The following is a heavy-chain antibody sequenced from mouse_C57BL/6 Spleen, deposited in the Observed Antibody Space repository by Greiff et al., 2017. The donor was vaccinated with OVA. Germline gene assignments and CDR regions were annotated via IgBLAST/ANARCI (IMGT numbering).Heavy chain of an antibody. J-gene: IGHJ4*01. V-gene: IGHV5-16*01. CDR3: ARYLGIAYAMDY. Sequence: EVQLVESEGGLVQPGSSMKLSCTASGFTFSDYYMAWVRQVPEKGLEWVANINYDGSSTYYLDSLKSRFIISRDNAKNILYMQMSSLKSEDTATYYCARYLGIAYAMDYWGQGTSVTVSS. CDR2: INYDGSST. CDR1: GFTFSDYY. D-gene: IGHD5-1*01.